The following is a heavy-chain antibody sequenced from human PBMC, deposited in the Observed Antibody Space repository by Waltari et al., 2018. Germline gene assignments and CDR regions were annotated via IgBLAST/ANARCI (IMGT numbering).Heavy chain of an antibody. V-gene: IGHV3-30*18. Sequence: QVQLVESGGGVVQPGRSLRLSCAASGFTFSSYGMHWFRQAPGKGLEWVAVISYDGSNKYYADSVKGRFTISRDNSKNTLYLQMNSLRAEDTAVYYCAKDRDFWSGCHDYWGQGTLVTVSS. CDR3: AKDRDFWSGCHDY. CDR1: GFTFSSYG. J-gene: IGHJ4*02. D-gene: IGHD3-3*01. CDR2: ISYDGSNK.